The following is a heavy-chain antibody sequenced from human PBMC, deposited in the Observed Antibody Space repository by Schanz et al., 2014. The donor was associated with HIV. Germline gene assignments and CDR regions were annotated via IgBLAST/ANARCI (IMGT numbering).Heavy chain of an antibody. J-gene: IGHJ6*02. D-gene: IGHD6-13*01. Sequence: DVQILESGGGLVQPGGSRRLSCAVSGLPFSTSAMSWVRQAPGKGLEWVSDISGSGGSTYYADSVKGRFTISRDNSKNTLYLQMNRLRAEDTAVYYCARTDHLASAGMDYYYGMDVWGQGTTVTVSS. CDR1: GLPFSTSA. CDR3: ARTDHLASAGMDYYYGMDV. V-gene: IGHV3-23*01. CDR2: ISGSGGST.